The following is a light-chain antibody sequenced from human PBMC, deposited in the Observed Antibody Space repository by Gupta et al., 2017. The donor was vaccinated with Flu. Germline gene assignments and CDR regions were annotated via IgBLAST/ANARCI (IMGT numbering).Light chain of an antibody. CDR3: GSYTTYNTPLV. Sequence: QSALTHPASVSRSPGLPLTTPCTVHSGDIGTFNYVSWYQHHPGKAPKLILYEVNNRPSGVSDRFSGSKSATTASLAITGLQSDDEADYYCGSYTTYNTPLVFGGGTKLTVL. V-gene: IGLV2-14*01. CDR2: EVN. J-gene: IGLJ3*02. CDR1: SGDIGTFNY.